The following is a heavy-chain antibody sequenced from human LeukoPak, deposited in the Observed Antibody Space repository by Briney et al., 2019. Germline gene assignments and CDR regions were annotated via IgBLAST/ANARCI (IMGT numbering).Heavy chain of an antibody. CDR1: GYTFTSYD. V-gene: IGHV1-8*02. J-gene: IGHJ4*02. Sequence: PGASVKVSCKASGYTFTSYDINWVRQATGQGLEWMGWMNPNSGNTGYAQKFQGRVTMTRDMSTSTVYMELSSLRSEDTAVYYCARDPDRRGATFDYWGQGTLVTVSS. CDR2: MNPNSGNT. CDR3: ARDPDRRGATFDY. D-gene: IGHD1-26*01.